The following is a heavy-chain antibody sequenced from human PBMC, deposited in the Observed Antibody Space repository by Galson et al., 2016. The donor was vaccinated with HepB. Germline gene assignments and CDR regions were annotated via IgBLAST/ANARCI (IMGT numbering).Heavy chain of an antibody. J-gene: IGHJ5*02. CDR1: GGSFSGYH. Sequence: ETLSLTCTVYGGSFSGYHWTWIRQTPGKGLEWIGTIYFTGNTYYNSSLGSRIAMSVDTSKNQFSLHLTSVTAPDTAFHHCTTHALRAAGSFTWGQGTLVTVSS. D-gene: IGHD6-13*01. CDR3: TTHALRAAGSFT. CDR2: IYFTGNT. V-gene: IGHV4-59*04.